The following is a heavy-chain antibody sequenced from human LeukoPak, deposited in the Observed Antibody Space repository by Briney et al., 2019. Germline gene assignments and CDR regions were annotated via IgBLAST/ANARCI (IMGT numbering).Heavy chain of an antibody. CDR3: ARTGIVGAPKD. CDR2: INHSGST. Sequence: PSETLSLTCAVYGGSFSGYYWSWIRQPPGKGLEWIGEINHSGSTNYNPSLKSRVTISVDTSKNQFSLKLSSVTAADTAVYYCARTGIVGAPKDWGRGTLVTVSS. J-gene: IGHJ4*02. D-gene: IGHD1-26*01. V-gene: IGHV4-34*01. CDR1: GGSFSGYY.